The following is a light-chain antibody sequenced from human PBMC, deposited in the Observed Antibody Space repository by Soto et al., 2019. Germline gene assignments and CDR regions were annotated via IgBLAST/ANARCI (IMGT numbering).Light chain of an antibody. CDR1: SSNIGSNI. J-gene: IGLJ2*01. V-gene: IGLV1-44*01. CDR3: AAWDDSLTSVV. CDR2: SDN. Sequence: QSVLTQAPSASGTPGQRVTISCSGRSSNIGSNIVNWYQQLPGTAPKLLIFSDNQRPSGVSDRFSGSKSGTSASLAISGLQSEDEADYYCAAWDDSLTSVVFGGGTQLTVL.